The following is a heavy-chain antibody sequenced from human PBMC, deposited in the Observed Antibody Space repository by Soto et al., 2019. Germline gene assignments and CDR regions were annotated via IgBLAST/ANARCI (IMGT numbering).Heavy chain of an antibody. CDR2: MYNTGST. J-gene: IGHJ6*02. CDR3: ARDLWGYCGADRYPLDV. D-gene: IGHD2-21*02. Sequence: QVRLQESGPGLVNPSETLSLTCTVSGGSISSYYWSWIRQPPGKGLEWIGYMYNTGSTVYNPSLKSRVTISVDTSKNQFSLKLNSVTAADTAVYYCARDLWGYCGADRYPLDVWGQGTTVTVSS. CDR1: GGSISSYY. V-gene: IGHV4-59*01.